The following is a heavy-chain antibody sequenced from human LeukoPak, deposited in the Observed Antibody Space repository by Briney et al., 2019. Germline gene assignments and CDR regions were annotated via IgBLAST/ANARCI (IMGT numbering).Heavy chain of an antibody. J-gene: IGHJ5*02. V-gene: IGHV1-2*02. D-gene: IGHD2-8*01. CDR1: GYSFIHYY. CDR2: MNPRTGDT. CDR3: TRDVIMGYQQGYFDP. Sequence: SVPVSYQASGYSFIHYYIHWLRQAPGQGLECMGWMNPRTGDTRYEEKFQGRVAMTSEPSITPASMELSGLNSDDTAMYFCTRDVIMGYQQGYFDPWGQGTLVTVS.